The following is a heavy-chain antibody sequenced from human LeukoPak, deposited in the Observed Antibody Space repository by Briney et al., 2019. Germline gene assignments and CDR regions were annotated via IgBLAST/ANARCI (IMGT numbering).Heavy chain of an antibody. J-gene: IGHJ6*04. D-gene: IGHD3-10*01. CDR2: ILVGSGNT. CDR1: GFTFTSSA. Sequence: GASVKLSCKASGFTFTSSAVQWVRQARGQRLEWIGWILVGSGNTNYAQKFQERVTITRDMSTSTAYMELSSLRSEDTAVYYCAAAIASGSYYNSYYYYYGMDVWGKGTTVTVSS. V-gene: IGHV1-58*01. CDR3: AAAIASGSYYNSYYYYYGMDV.